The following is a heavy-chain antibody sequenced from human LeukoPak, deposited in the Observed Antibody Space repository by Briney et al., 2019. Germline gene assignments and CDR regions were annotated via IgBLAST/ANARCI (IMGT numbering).Heavy chain of an antibody. CDR3: ARVRGSGYFYY. J-gene: IGHJ4*02. CDR1: GYSFATYY. V-gene: IGHV1-46*01. D-gene: IGHD3-3*01. CDR2: INPSGAST. Sequence: ASVKVSCKASGYSFATYYMHWLRQAPGQGLEWMGIINPSGASTSYAQKFQGRVTMTRDTSTSTVYMELRSLRSEDTAVYYCARVRGSGYFYYWGQGTPVTVSS.